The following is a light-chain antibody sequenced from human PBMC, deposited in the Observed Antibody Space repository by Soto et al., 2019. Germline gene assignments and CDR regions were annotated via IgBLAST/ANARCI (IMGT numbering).Light chain of an antibody. CDR2: EAT. Sequence: QSALTQPASVSGSPGQSSTISCTGTSSDIGRYNLVSWYQQHPGKPPKLMIYEATKRPSGASNRFSGSKSGNTASLTISGLQAEDEAEYYYSLYASTNTFMFGGGTTVTVL. CDR3: SLYASTNTFM. V-gene: IGLV2-23*02. J-gene: IGLJ3*02. CDR1: SSDIGRYNL.